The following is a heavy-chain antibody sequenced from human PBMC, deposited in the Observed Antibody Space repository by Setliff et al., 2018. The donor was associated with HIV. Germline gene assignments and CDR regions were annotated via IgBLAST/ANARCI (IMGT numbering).Heavy chain of an antibody. V-gene: IGHV4-34*01. D-gene: IGHD3-22*01. J-gene: IGHJ3*02. CDR2: LNDSGSS. CDR3: ARHGSITMIVVVILDAFDI. CDR1: DGSFSGYY. Sequence: SETLSLTCAVYDGSFSGYYWSWIRQSPRKRLEWIGELNDSGSSNYNPSLKSRVTISLDTSKNQFSLKLSSVTAADTAVYYCARHGSITMIVVVILDAFDIWGQGTMVTVSS.